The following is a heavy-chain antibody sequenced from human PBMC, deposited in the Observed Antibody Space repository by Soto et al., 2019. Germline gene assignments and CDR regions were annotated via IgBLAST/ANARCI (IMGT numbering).Heavy chain of an antibody. D-gene: IGHD2-15*01. CDR3: ARDRLTDGIWTFDY. CDR1: GVTFTTDA. Sequence: GGSLRLSCAASGVTFTTDAMSWVRQAPGKGLEWVSGFSGSGGGTYYADSVKGRFTISRDKSKNVMYLQMNNLGVADTAIYYCARDRLTDGIWTFDYWGRGILVTVSS. J-gene: IGHJ4*02. CDR2: FSGSGGGT. V-gene: IGHV3-23*01.